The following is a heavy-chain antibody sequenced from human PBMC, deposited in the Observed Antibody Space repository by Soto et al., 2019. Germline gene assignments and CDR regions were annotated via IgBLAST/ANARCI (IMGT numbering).Heavy chain of an antibody. D-gene: IGHD1-1*01. J-gene: IGHJ6*02. CDR3: ARVGGFDWNPYYYYYYGMDV. Sequence: QVQLVESGGGVVQPGRSLRLSCAASGFTFSSYGMHWVRQAPGKGLEWVAVIWYDGSNKYYADSVKVRFTISRDNSKNTLYLQMNSLRAEDTAVYYCARVGGFDWNPYYYYYYGMDVWGQGTTVTVSS. V-gene: IGHV3-33*01. CDR1: GFTFSSYG. CDR2: IWYDGSNK.